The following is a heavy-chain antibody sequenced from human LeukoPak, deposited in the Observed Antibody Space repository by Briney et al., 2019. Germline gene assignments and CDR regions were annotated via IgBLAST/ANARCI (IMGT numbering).Heavy chain of an antibody. J-gene: IGHJ5*02. CDR2: ISNGKT. CDR1: GFPFSSHA. V-gene: IGHV3-23*01. D-gene: IGHD2-21*02. CDR3: VREAGYCASVCLKSNWFDP. Sequence: GSLRLSCAASGFPFSSHAMSWVRQPPGKGLEWVSAISNGKTYYADSVRGRFTISRDDSKNTVYLQMNSLRDEDTALYHCVREAGYCASVCLKSNWFDPWGQGTLVTVSS.